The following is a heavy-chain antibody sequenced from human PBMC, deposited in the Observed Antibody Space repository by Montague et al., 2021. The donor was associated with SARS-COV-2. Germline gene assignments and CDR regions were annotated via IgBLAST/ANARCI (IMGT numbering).Heavy chain of an antibody. CDR3: ARVGRGSSWYEVAFDI. Sequence: SETPSLTCTVSGGSISRYSWTWTRQRPGKGLEWIGYIYNSGSTNYNPSLTSRVTISVDTSKNQFSLKLSSVAAADTAVYYCARVGRGSSWYEVAFDIWGQGTMVTVSS. J-gene: IGHJ3*02. D-gene: IGHD6-13*01. V-gene: IGHV4-59*01. CDR2: IYNSGST. CDR1: GGSISRYS.